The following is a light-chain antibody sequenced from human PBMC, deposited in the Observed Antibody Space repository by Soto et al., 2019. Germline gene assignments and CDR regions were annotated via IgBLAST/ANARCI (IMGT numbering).Light chain of an antibody. CDR1: HIGSKS. CDR3: QVGDTSSDPSWV. CDR2: YAS. Sequence: SYVLTQPPSVSVAPGKTARITCGGNHIGSKSVHWYQQRPGQAPVLVIYYASDRPSGIPERFSGSNSGNTATLTISRVEAGDEADYYCQVGDTSSDPSWVFGGGTKLTVL. J-gene: IGLJ3*02. V-gene: IGLV3-21*04.